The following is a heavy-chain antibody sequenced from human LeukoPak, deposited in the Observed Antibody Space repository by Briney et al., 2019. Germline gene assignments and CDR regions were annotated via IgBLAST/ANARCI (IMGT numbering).Heavy chain of an antibody. CDR3: TTAPGFYDSAPWDY. V-gene: IGHV3-15*01. D-gene: IGHD3-10*01. Sequence: GGSLRLSCAVSGFTVRDNYLNWVRQAPGKGLEWVGLIKSKTDGGTTDYAAPVKGRFTISRDDSKNTLSLQMDSLKTEDTAVYYCTTAPGFYDSAPWDYWGRGTLVTVSS. CDR1: GFTVRDNY. J-gene: IGHJ4*02. CDR2: IKSKTDGGTT.